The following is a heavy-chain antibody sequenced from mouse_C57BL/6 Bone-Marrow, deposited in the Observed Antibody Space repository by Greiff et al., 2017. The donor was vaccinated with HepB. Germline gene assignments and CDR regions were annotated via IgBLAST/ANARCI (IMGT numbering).Heavy chain of an antibody. CDR2: INPGSGGT. Sequence: QVQLQQSGAELVRPGTSVKVSCKASGYAFTNYLIEWVKQRPGQGLEWIGVINPGSGGTNYNEKFKGKATLTADKSSSTAYMQLRSLTSEDSAVYFCARDDYDAMDYWGQGTSVTVSS. J-gene: IGHJ4*01. CDR1: GYAFTNYL. CDR3: ARDDYDAMDY. V-gene: IGHV1-54*01.